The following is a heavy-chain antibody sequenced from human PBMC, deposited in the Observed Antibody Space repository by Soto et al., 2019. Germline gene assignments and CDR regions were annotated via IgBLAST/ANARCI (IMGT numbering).Heavy chain of an antibody. CDR3: ATQEVGGSYVYTFDP. CDR2: IYYSGST. CDR1: GGSISSSNYY. J-gene: IGHJ5*02. Sequence: SETLSLTCTVSGGSISSSNYYWGWIRPPPGKGLEWIGSIYYSGSTYYNPSLKSRVTISVDTSKNQFSLKLSSVTAADTAVYYCATQEVGGSYVYTFDPWGQGTLVTVSS. D-gene: IGHD1-26*01. V-gene: IGHV4-39*01.